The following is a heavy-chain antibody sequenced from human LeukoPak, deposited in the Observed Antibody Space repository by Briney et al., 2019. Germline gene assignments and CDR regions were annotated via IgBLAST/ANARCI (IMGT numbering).Heavy chain of an antibody. J-gene: IGHJ3*02. D-gene: IGHD1-26*01. CDR2: IYYSGST. CDR3: AKDRGSGSYGGDAFDI. Sequence: SETLSLTCSVSGGSITNYYWSWIRQPPGKGLEWIGYIYYSGSTNYNPSLRSRVTISIDASKNQFSLKLSSVTAADTAVYYCAKDRGSGSYGGDAFDIWGQGTMVTVSS. CDR1: GGSITNYY. V-gene: IGHV4-59*01.